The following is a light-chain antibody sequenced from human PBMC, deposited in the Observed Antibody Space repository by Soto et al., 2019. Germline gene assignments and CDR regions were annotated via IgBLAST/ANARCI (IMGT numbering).Light chain of an antibody. Sequence: DIQMTQSPSTLSASIGDRVTITCRASQTIHSLAWYQQKPGKAPNLLIYESSHLESGAPSRFSGSGSGTEFTLTISSLQPDDFATYYCQQYQIYPWTFGQGTKVEI. CDR1: QTIHS. CDR2: ESS. CDR3: QQYQIYPWT. V-gene: IGKV1-5*03. J-gene: IGKJ1*01.